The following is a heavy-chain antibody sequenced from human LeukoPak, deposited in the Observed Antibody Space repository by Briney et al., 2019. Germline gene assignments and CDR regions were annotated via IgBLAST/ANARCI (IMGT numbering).Heavy chain of an antibody. CDR2: ISSSSTYI. D-gene: IGHD6-6*01. V-gene: IGHV3-11*04. Sequence: PGGSLRLSCAASGFTFSDYYMTWIRQAPGKGLEWVSSISSSSTYIYYADSVKGRFTISRDNAKNSLYLQMNSLRAEDTAVYYCARGGSSSPYYYYYMDVWGKGTTVTVSS. J-gene: IGHJ6*03. CDR1: GFTFSDYY. CDR3: ARGGSSSPYYYYYMDV.